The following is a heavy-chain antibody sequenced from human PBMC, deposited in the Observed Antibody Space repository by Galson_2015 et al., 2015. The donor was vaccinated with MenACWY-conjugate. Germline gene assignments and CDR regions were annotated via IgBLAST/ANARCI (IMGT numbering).Heavy chain of an antibody. D-gene: IGHD1-26*01. Sequence: YYVDSVKGRFTISRDNAKNSLYLQMNSLRAEDTAVYYCVRHSWTYHAFDIWGQGTMVTVSS. J-gene: IGHJ3*02. CDR3: VRHSWTYHAFDI. V-gene: IGHV3-7*03.